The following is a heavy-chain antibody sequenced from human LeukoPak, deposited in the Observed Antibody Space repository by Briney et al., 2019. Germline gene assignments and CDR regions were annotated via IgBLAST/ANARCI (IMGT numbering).Heavy chain of an antibody. Sequence: GGSLRLSCAASGFTFSSYGMHWVRQAPGNGLEWVAVIWYDGSNKYYADSVKGRFTISRDNSKNTLYLQMNSLRAEDTAVYYCARDPFCTNGVCYITRSTFDYWGQGTLVTVSS. J-gene: IGHJ4*02. CDR1: GFTFSSYG. CDR3: ARDPFCTNGVCYITRSTFDY. CDR2: IWYDGSNK. V-gene: IGHV3-33*01. D-gene: IGHD2-8*01.